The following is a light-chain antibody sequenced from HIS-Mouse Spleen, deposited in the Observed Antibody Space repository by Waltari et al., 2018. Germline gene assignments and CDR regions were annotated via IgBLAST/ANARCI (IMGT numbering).Light chain of an antibody. Sequence: QSALTQPASVSGSPGQSITISCTGTSSDGGSYNLVPLYQQHPGKAPKLMIYEGSKRPSGVSNRFSGSKSGNTASLTISGLQAEDEADYYCCSYAGSSTWVFGGGTKLTVL. CDR1: SSDGGSYNL. V-gene: IGLV2-23*01. CDR2: EGS. CDR3: CSYAGSSTWV. J-gene: IGLJ3*02.